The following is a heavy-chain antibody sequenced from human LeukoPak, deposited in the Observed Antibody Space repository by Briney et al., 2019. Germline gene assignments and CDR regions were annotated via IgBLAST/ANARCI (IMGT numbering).Heavy chain of an antibody. CDR1: GFTFSNAW. J-gene: IGHJ4*02. V-gene: IGHV3-15*01. D-gene: IGHD6-19*01. CDR2: IKSKIDGETT. Sequence: GGSLRLSCAASGFTFSNAWMTWVRQAPGKGLEWVGRIKSKIDGETTDYAAPVKGRFTISRDDSKNTLYLQMNSLKIEDTAMYYCTTQPWQVDYWGQGTLVTVSS. CDR3: TTQPWQVDY.